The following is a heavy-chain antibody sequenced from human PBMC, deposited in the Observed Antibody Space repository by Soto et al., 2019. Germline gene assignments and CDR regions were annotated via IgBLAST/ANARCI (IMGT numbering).Heavy chain of an antibody. CDR3: ARHHYSTSLNYGMDV. CDR2: IYPGDSQI. J-gene: IGHJ6*02. CDR1: GYSFTTYW. V-gene: IGHV5-51*01. D-gene: IGHD6-6*01. Sequence: GESLKISCKGSGYSFTTYWIGWVRQIPGKGLEWMGIIYPGDSQIRYSPSFQGQVTISADRSISTAYLQWNSLEASDSAIYFCARHHYSTSLNYGMDVSGQGXTGTVSS.